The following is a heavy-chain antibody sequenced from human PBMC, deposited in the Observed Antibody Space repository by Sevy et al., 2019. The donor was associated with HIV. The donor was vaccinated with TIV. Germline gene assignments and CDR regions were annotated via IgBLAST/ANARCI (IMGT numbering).Heavy chain of an antibody. CDR3: ARAQQVTMLVVIGDFYFDL. V-gene: IGHV3-7*01. D-gene: IGHD3-22*01. CDR1: GFTFSSYW. J-gene: IGHJ4*02. CDR2: IKQAMSEK. Sequence: GGSLRLSCAASGFTFSSYWMTWVRQAPGKGLEWVANIKQAMSEKYYADSVKGRFTISRDNARNSLYLQMESLRAEDTAVYYCARAQQVTMLVVIGDFYFDLWGQGTLVTVSS.